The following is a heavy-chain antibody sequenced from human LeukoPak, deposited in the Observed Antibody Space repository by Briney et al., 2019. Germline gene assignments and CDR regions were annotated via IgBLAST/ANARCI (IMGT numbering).Heavy chain of an antibody. V-gene: IGHV4-59*01. J-gene: IGHJ6*03. CDR1: GGSISSYY. Sequence: PSETLSLTCTVSGGSISSYYWSWIRQPPGKGLEWIGYIYYSGSTSYNPSLKSRVTISVDTSKNQFSLKLSSVTAADTAVYYCARVSPPVVVPAARRYYYYYYMDVWGKGTTVTVSS. CDR2: IYYSGST. CDR3: ARVSPPVVVPAARRYYYYYYMDV. D-gene: IGHD2-2*01.